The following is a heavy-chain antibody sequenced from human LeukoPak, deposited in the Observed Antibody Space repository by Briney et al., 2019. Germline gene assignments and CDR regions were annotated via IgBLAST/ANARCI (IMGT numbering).Heavy chain of an antibody. CDR3: ARAGSTIAAAGIRYYFDY. V-gene: IGHV4-59*01. D-gene: IGHD6-13*01. Sequence: SETLSLTCTVSGGSINSYYWSWIRQTPEKGLEWIGYIYYSGSTNYNYNPSLKSRVTISVDTSKSQFSLKLSSVTAADTAVYYCARAGSTIAAAGIRYYFDYWGQGTLVTVSS. J-gene: IGHJ4*02. CDR1: GGSINSYY. CDR2: IYYSGSTNY.